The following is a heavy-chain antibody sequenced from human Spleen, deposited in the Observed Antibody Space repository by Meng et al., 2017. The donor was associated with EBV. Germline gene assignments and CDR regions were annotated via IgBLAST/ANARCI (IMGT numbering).Heavy chain of an antibody. V-gene: IGHV2-5*02. CDR2: IYWDDDK. CDR3: AHTIVGASPYYFDY. J-gene: IGHJ4*02. CDR1: GFSLSTIGVG. Sequence: IILKKSGPTLAHPTQPLPLTCTFPGFSLSTIGVGVCWIRQPPGKALEWLALIYWDDDKRYSPSLKSRLTITKDTSKNQVVLTMTNMDPVDTATYYCAHTIVGASPYYFDYWGQGTLVTVSS. D-gene: IGHD1-26*01.